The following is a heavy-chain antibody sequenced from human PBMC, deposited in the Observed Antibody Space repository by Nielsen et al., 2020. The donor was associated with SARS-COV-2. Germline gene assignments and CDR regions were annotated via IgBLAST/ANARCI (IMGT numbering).Heavy chain of an antibody. CDR2: ISASGRT. Sequence: LRLSCTVSGGSISTSTKYWSWIRQPAGKGLEWIGRISASGRTKYNPSLESRVTISVDTSKDQFSLKVKSVTAADTAVYYCARDVVVVAATPWFDPWGQGTLVTVSS. D-gene: IGHD2-15*01. CDR1: GGSISTSTKY. J-gene: IGHJ5*02. V-gene: IGHV4-61*02. CDR3: ARDVVVVAATPWFDP.